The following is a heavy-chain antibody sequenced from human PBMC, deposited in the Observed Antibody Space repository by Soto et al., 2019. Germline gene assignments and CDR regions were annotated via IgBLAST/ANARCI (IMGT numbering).Heavy chain of an antibody. D-gene: IGHD3-22*01. V-gene: IGHV1-58*02. J-gene: IGHJ6*02. CDR3: AAEITRPYYYDSSGYPKAYYYYGMDV. CDR1: GFTFTSSA. CDR2: IVVGSGNT. Sequence: SVKVSCKASGFTFTSSAMQWVRQARGQRLEWIGWIVVGSGNTNYAQKFQERVTITRDMSTSTAYMELSSLRSEDTAVYYCAAEITRPYYYDSSGYPKAYYYYGMDVWG.